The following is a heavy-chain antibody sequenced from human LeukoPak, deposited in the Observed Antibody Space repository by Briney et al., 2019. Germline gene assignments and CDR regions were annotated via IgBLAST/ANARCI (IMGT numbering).Heavy chain of an antibody. CDR1: GNYW. V-gene: IGHV3-74*01. CDR3: VSFYETY. D-gene: IGHD2/OR15-2a*01. Sequence: GGSLRLSCAASGNYWMHWVRQAPGKGLAWVSHINSDGSWTSYADSVKGRFTISKGNAKNTVYLQMNSLRAEDTAVYYCVSFYETYWGRGTLVTVSS. J-gene: IGHJ4*02. CDR2: INSDGSWT.